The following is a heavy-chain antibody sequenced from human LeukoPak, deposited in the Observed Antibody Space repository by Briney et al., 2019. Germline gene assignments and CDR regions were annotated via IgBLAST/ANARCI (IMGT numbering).Heavy chain of an antibody. CDR3: AKDLSSSYYYYYGMDV. Sequence: GGSLRLSCAASGFTFSSYAMTWVRQAPGKGLEWVSTISGSGDSTYYADSVKGRFTISRDNSKNTLYLQMNSLRAEDTAVYYCAKDLSSSYYYYYGMDVWGQGTTVTVSS. CDR2: ISGSGDST. V-gene: IGHV3-23*01. J-gene: IGHJ6*02. D-gene: IGHD6-6*01. CDR1: GFTFSSYA.